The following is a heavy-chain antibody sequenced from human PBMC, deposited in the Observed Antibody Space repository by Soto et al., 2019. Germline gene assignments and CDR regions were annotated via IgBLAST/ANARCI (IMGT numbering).Heavy chain of an antibody. CDR2: ISSSGGST. CDR3: EKYQPMTQPRPYFDY. Sequence: EVQLLESGGDLIQPGGSLRLSCAASGFTFSSYAMSWVRQAPGKGLGWVSAISSSGGSTFYADSVKGRFTISRDNSRNTLDLQMNSLRAEDTAIYYCEKYQPMTQPRPYFDYWGQGTLVTVSS. V-gene: IGHV3-23*01. D-gene: IGHD3-22*01. J-gene: IGHJ4*02. CDR1: GFTFSSYA.